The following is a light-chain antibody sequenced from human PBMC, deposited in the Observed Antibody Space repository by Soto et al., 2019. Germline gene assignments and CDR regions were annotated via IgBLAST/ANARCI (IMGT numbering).Light chain of an antibody. Sequence: QSVLTQPPSASGTPGQRVTISCSGSTSNIGSNYVYWYQHLPGTAPKLLIYTDNQRPSGVPDRFSGSKSGTSAALAISGRRSEDEADDFCAAWDDNLRGYGVFGGGTKVTVL. V-gene: IGLV1-47*02. CDR2: TDN. CDR1: TSNIGSNY. CDR3: AAWDDNLRGYGV. J-gene: IGLJ2*01.